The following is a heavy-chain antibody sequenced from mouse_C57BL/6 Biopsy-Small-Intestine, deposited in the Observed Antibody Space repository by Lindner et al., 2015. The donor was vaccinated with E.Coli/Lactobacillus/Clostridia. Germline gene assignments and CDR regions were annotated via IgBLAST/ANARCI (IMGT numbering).Heavy chain of an antibody. CDR3: ARGSKIVVVSGHLSWFDP. Sequence: SVKVSCKASGFAFNDYFIHWLRQAPGQGPEWMGWINPSSGGASLAQQFRGRVTLTRDTSTSSAYMELDSLTSDDTAVYYCARGSKIVVVSGHLSWFDPWGQGTLVTVSS. J-gene: IGHJ4*01. CDR1: GFAFNDYF. V-gene: IGHV1-53*01. D-gene: IGHD1-3*01. CDR2: INPSSGGA.